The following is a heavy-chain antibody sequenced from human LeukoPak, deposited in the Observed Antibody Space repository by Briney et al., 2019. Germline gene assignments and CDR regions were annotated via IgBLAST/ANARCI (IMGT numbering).Heavy chain of an antibody. Sequence: QPGGSLRLSCAASGFTFSSYAMSWVRQAPGKGLEWVSAISGSGGSTYYADSVKGRFTISRDNSKNTLYLQMNSLGAEDTAVYYCAKASGKRTYYFDYWGQGTLVTVSS. J-gene: IGHJ4*02. V-gene: IGHV3-23*01. CDR1: GFTFSSYA. CDR2: ISGSGGST. CDR3: AKASGKRTYYFDY.